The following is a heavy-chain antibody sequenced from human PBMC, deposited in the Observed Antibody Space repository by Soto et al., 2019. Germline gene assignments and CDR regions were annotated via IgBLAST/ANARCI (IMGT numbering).Heavy chain of an antibody. CDR3: ATSPGGGGY. J-gene: IGHJ4*02. CDR1: GFTVSNNY. D-gene: IGHD3-10*01. Sequence: EVQLVESGGGLIQPGGSLRLSCAVSGFTVSNNYMSWVRQAPGKGLEGVSVIYSGGYTAYGDSVKGRFTISRDNSKNTIYLQRNGRGPDAAAGYYGATSPGGGGYWGQGTLVTVSS. V-gene: IGHV3-53*01. CDR2: IYSGGYT.